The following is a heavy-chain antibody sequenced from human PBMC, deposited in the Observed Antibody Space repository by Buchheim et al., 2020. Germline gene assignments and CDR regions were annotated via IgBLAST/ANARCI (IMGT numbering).Heavy chain of an antibody. D-gene: IGHD2-2*01. V-gene: IGHV1-69*01. CDR2: IIPIFGTA. Sequence: QVQLVQSGAEVKKPGSSVKVSCKASGGTFSSYAISWVRQAPGQGLEWMGGIIPIFGTANYAQKFQGRVPITADESTSTAYMELSSLRSEDTAVYYCARATKDIVVVPAASYYYYYMDVWGKGTT. CDR1: GGTFSSYA. CDR3: ARATKDIVVVPAASYYYYYMDV. J-gene: IGHJ6*03.